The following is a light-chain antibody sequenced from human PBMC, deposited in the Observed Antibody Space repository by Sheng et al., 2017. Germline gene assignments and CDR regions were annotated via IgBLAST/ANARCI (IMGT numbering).Light chain of an antibody. CDR1: SSDVGGYNH. J-gene: IGLJ2*01. V-gene: IGLV2-14*03. CDR3: SSYTSSNTII. Sequence: QSALTQPASVSGSPGQSITISCTGTSSDVGGYNHVSWYQHHPGDTPKLIIFDVHDRPSGVSSRFSGSKSGNTASLTISGLQGEDEADYYCSSYTSSNTIIFGGGTKVTVL. CDR2: DVH.